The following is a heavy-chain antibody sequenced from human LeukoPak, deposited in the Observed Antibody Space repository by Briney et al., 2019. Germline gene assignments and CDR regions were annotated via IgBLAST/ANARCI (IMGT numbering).Heavy chain of an antibody. CDR2: INHSGST. D-gene: IGHD5-18*01. J-gene: IGHJ3*02. CDR3: ARRRRRYSSLGDAFDI. V-gene: IGHV4-34*01. CDR1: GGSFSGYY. Sequence: PSETLSLTCAVYGGSFSGYYWSWIRQPPGKGLEWIGEINHSGSTNYNPSLKSQVTISVDTPKNQFSLKLSSVTAADTAVYYCARRRRRYSSLGDAFDIWGQRTMVPVSS.